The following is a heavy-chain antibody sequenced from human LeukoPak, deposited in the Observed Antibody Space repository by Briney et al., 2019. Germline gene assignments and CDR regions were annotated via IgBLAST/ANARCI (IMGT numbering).Heavy chain of an antibody. D-gene: IGHD3-10*01. CDR3: AKDGGSYSADY. V-gene: IGHV4-31*03. J-gene: IGHJ4*02. CDR1: GASIRSSGYY. CDR2: IYHSGNT. Sequence: SETLSLTCTVSGASIRSSGYYWSWIRQDPAKGLEWIGYIYHSGNTYYNPSLKSRVTISLDTSKNQFSLKLRSVTAADTAVYYCAKDGGSYSADYWGQGTLVTVSS.